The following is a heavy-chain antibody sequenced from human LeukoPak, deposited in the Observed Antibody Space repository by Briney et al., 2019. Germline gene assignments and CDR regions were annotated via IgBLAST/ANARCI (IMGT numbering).Heavy chain of an antibody. Sequence: SETLSLTCAVYGGSFSGYYWSWIRQPPGKGLEWIGEINHSGSTNYNPSLKSRVTISVDTSKNQFSLKLSSVTAADTAVYYCARLGSQLGDFDYWGQGTLVTVSS. CDR1: GGSFSGYY. J-gene: IGHJ4*02. D-gene: IGHD2-2*01. V-gene: IGHV4-34*01. CDR2: INHSGST. CDR3: ARLGSQLGDFDY.